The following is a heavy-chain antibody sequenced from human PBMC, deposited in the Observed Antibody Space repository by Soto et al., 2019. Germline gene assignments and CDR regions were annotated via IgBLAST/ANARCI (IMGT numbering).Heavy chain of an antibody. D-gene: IGHD3-22*01. CDR3: STRAYDTNGYYRFDP. CDR1: GVSFSGHS. J-gene: IGHJ5*01. V-gene: IGHV4-34*01. CDR2: INHSGRV. Sequence: SETLSLTCAVYGVSFSGHSWTWIRQSPGKGLEWIGDINHSGRVNYSPSLKSRVTISLDTSKNQFSLTLSAVTAADTAMYYCSTRAYDTNGYYRFDPWGQGTLVTVSS.